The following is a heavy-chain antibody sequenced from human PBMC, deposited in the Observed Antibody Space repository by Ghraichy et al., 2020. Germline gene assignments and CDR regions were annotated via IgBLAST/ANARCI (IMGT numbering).Heavy chain of an antibody. CDR3: ARDWGSGWYDY. Sequence: ETLSLTCAASGLTFSSYWMSWVRQAPGKGLEWVANIKEDGSEEYYVDSVKGRFTISRDNAKNSLYLQMNSLRAEDTAVYYCARDWGSGWYDYWGQGTLVTVSS. CDR1: GLTFSSYW. V-gene: IGHV3-7*01. CDR2: IKEDGSEE. J-gene: IGHJ4*02. D-gene: IGHD6-19*01.